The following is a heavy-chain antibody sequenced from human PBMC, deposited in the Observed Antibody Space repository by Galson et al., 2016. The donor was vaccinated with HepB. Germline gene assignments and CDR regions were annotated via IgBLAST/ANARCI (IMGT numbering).Heavy chain of an antibody. J-gene: IGHJ4*02. CDR1: GFTFSSYA. V-gene: IGHV3-23*01. D-gene: IGHD5-18*01. CDR3: AKAIQLWGFYYFDY. Sequence: SLRLSCAASGFTFSSYAMSWVRQAPGKGLEWVSAISGSGGSTYYADSVKGRSTISRDNSKNTLYLQMNSLRAEDTAVYYCAKAIQLWGFYYFDYWGQGTLVTVSS. CDR2: ISGSGGST.